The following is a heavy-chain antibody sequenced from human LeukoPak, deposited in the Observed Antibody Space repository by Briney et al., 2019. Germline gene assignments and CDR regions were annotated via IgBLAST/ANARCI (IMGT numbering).Heavy chain of an antibody. J-gene: IGHJ4*02. V-gene: IGHV4-34*01. CDR2: INHSGST. Sequence: SETLSLTCAVYGGSFSGYYWSWIRQPPGKGLEWIGEINHSGSTNYNPSLKSRVTISVDTSKNQFSLKLRSVTAADTAVYYCARGRLELVRLANSNFDYWGQGTLVTVSS. CDR1: GGSFSGYY. CDR3: ARGRLELVRLANSNFDY. D-gene: IGHD1-7*01.